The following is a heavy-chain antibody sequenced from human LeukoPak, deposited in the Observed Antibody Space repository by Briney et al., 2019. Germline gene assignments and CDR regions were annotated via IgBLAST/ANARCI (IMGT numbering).Heavy chain of an antibody. CDR2: INPNSGGT. Sequence: DSVKVSCKASGYTFTGYYIHWVRQAPGQGLEWMGWINPNSGGTHSAQKFQGRVTMTRDTSISTAYMELSSLRPGDTAVYYCAREWEYYDTSVSDAFHTWGQGTMVTVSS. J-gene: IGHJ3*02. CDR1: GYTFTGYY. V-gene: IGHV1-2*02. D-gene: IGHD3-22*01. CDR3: AREWEYYDTSVSDAFHT.